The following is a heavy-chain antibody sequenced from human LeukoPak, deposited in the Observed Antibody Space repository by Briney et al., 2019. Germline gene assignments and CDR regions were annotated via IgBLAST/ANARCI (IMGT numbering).Heavy chain of an antibody. CDR3: AKDTFARRLHYFDY. CDR2: ISGDGGST. J-gene: IGHJ4*02. D-gene: IGHD4-11*01. Sequence: GGSLRLSCAASGFTFDDYAMHWVRQAPGKGLEWVSLISGDGGSTYYADPVKGRFTISRDNSKNSLYLQMNSLRTEDTALYYCAKDTFARRLHYFDYWGQGTLVTVSS. CDR1: GFTFDDYA. V-gene: IGHV3-43*02.